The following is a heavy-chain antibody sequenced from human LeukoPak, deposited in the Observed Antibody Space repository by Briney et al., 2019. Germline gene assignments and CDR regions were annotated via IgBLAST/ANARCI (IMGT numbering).Heavy chain of an antibody. D-gene: IGHD2-15*01. V-gene: IGHV3-23*01. CDR2: ISGSGST. J-gene: IGHJ4*02. CDR1: GFTFSSYE. Sequence: GGSLRLSCAASGFTFSSYEMNWVRQAPGKGLEWVSGISGSGSTYNVYSVKGRFTITREVSKNTKYLQMKRRRAEDTAVYYCAKSGLNRFDYWGQGTLVTVSS. CDR3: AKSGLNRFDY.